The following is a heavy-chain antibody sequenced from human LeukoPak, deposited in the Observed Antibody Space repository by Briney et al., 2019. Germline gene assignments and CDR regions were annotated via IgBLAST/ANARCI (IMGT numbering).Heavy chain of an antibody. CDR3: AKDKDVGYSYGFDY. J-gene: IGHJ4*02. V-gene: IGHV3-33*06. Sequence: PGGSLRLSCAASGLTFSSYGMHWVRQAPGKGLEWVAVIWYDGSNKYYADSVKGRFTISRDNSKNTLYLQMNSLRAEDTAVYYCAKDKDVGYSYGFDYWGQGTLVTVSS. D-gene: IGHD5-18*01. CDR2: IWYDGSNK. CDR1: GLTFSSYG.